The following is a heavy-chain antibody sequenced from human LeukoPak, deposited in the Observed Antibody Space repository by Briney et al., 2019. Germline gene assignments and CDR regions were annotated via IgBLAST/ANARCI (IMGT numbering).Heavy chain of an antibody. V-gene: IGHV3-20*04. D-gene: IGHD1-26*01. Sequence: GGSLRLSCAASGFTFDDYAMSWVRQAPGKGLEWVSGINWNGGGTGYADSAKGRFTISRDKAKNSLYLQMSSLRAEDTAFYYCARGTTGELDDFDYWGQGISVTVSS. CDR1: GFTFDDYA. J-gene: IGHJ4*02. CDR2: INWNGGGT. CDR3: ARGTTGELDDFDY.